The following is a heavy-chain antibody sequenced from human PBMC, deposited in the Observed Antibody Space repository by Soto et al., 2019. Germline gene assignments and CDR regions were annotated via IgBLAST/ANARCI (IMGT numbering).Heavy chain of an antibody. CDR2: IYYSGST. V-gene: IGHV4-59*01. D-gene: IGHD1-26*01. CDR3: ARVMGDYYYYGMDV. Sequence: SETLSLTCTVSGGSISSYYLSWIRQPPGKGLEWIGYIYYSGSTNYNPSLKSRVTISVDTSKNQFSLKLSSVTAADTAVYYCARVMGDYYYYGMDVWGQGTTVTVSS. CDR1: GGSISSYY. J-gene: IGHJ6*02.